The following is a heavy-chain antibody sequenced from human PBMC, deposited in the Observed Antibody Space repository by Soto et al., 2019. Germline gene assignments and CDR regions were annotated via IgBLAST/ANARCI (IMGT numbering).Heavy chain of an antibody. Sequence: SVKVSCKASGGTFSSYAISWVRQAPGQGLECMGGIIPIFGTANYAQKFQGRVTITAXXXXSXXXTXLXSPRSEXTAVYYCASYGGKFDAFDIWGQGTLVTVSS. CDR2: IIPIFGTA. CDR1: GGTFSSYA. V-gene: IGHV1-69*06. D-gene: IGHD4-17*01. J-gene: IGHJ3*02. CDR3: ASYGGKFDAFDI.